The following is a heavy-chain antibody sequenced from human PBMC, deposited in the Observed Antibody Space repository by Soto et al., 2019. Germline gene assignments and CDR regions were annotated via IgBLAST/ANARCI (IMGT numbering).Heavy chain of an antibody. D-gene: IGHD4-17*01. J-gene: IGHJ2*01. CDR2: IYWDDDK. CDR1: GFSFSTSGVG. CDR3: GRSGALGGEYGDYGVYWYFDL. V-gene: IGHV2-5*02. Sequence: QITLKESGPTLVKPTQTLTLTCTFSGFSFSTSGVGVGWIRQPPGKALEWLALIYWDDDKRYSPSLKSRLTITKDTSKNQVVLTMTNMDPVDTATYYCGRSGALGGEYGDYGVYWYFDLWGRGTLVTVSS.